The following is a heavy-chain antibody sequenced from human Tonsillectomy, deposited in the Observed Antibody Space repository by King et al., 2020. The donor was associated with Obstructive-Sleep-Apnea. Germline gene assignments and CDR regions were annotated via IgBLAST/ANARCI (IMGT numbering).Heavy chain of an antibody. V-gene: IGHV3-48*04. Sequence: VQLVESGGGLVQPGGSLRLSCAASGFTFSSYSMNWVRQAPGKGLEWGSYITRSSSTIYYADSVKGRFTISRDNAKNSLYLQMNSLRVEDTAVYYCARDSSGYSPWGQGTLVTVSS. J-gene: IGHJ5*02. CDR3: ARDSSGYSP. D-gene: IGHD3-22*01. CDR1: GFTFSSYS. CDR2: ITRSSSTI.